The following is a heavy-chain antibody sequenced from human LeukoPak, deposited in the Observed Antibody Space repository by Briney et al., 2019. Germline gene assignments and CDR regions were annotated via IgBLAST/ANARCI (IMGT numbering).Heavy chain of an antibody. D-gene: IGHD3-16*01. J-gene: IGHJ4*02. CDR3: ARDATRGIGGSYDLDF. CDR2: LNPSRGTT. Sequence: GASVKVPCKASGYNFSSYYIQWVRQDPGQGLEWMGLLNPSRGTTAYAPKFQGRVTMTRDTSSNTVYMELRGLRSDDTAIYYCARDATRGIGGSYDLDFWGQGSLVTVSS. V-gene: IGHV1-46*01. CDR1: GYNFSSYY.